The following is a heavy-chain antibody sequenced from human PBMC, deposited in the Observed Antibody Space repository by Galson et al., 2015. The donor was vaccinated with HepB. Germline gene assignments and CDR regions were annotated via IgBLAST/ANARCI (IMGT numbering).Heavy chain of an antibody. CDR3: ARDYPLSWGAFDI. D-gene: IGHD1-26*01. CDR2: ISSSSSTI. V-gene: IGHV3-48*01. J-gene: IGHJ3*02. CDR1: GFTFSSYS. Sequence: SLRLSCAASGFTFSSYSMNWVRQAPGKGLEWVSYISSSSSTIYYADSVKGRFTISRDNAKNSLYLQMNSLRAEDTAVYYCARDYPLSWGAFDIWGQGTMVTVSS.